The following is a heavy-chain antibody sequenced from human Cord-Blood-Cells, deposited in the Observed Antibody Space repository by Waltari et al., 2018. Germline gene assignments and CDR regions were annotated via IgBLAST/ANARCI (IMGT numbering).Heavy chain of an antibody. V-gene: IGHV3-53*01. CDR3: ARYIAARAFDI. Sequence: EVQLVASGGGLIRPGGSLRLACAASGFTVSSNYISWVRQAPGKGLEWVSVIYSGGSTYYADSVNGRFTISRDNSKNTLYLQMNSLRAEDTAVYYCARYIAARAFDIWGQGTMVTVSS. D-gene: IGHD6-6*01. CDR2: IYSGGST. J-gene: IGHJ3*02. CDR1: GFTVSSNY.